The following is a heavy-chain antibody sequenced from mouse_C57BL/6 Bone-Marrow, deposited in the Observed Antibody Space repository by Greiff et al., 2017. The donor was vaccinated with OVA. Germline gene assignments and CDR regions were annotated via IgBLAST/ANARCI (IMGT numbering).Heavy chain of an antibody. J-gene: IGHJ4*01. D-gene: IGHD1-1*01. CDR1: GFTFSSYA. CDR2: ISDGGSYT. CDR3: ARDDYYGSSYYAMDY. V-gene: IGHV5-4*01. Sequence: DVMLVESGGGLVKPGGSLKLSCAASGFTFSSYAMSWVRQTPEKRLEWVATISDGGSYTYYPDNVKGRFTISRDNAKNNLYLQMSHLKSEDTAMYYCARDDYYGSSYYAMDYWGQGTSVTVSS.